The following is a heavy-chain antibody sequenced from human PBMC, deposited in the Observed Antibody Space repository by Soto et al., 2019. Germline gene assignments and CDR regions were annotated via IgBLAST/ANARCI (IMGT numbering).Heavy chain of an antibody. Sequence: EVQLLESGGGLVQPGGSLRLSCAASGFTFSSYAMSWVGQAPGKGLEWVSAISGSGGSTYYADSVKGRFTISRDNSKNTSYLQMNSLRAVNMAVYYCAKAVDYYGSGSYFGSWGQGTLVTVSS. CDR2: ISGSGGST. CDR3: AKAVDYYGSGSYFGS. D-gene: IGHD3-10*01. CDR1: GFTFSSYA. V-gene: IGHV3-23*01. J-gene: IGHJ4*02.